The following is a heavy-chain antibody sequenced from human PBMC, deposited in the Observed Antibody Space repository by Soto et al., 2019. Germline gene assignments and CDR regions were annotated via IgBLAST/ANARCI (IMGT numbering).Heavy chain of an antibody. D-gene: IGHD3-22*01. CDR3: ARVGNYYDSSGYYEDYYYYGMDV. CDR2: IYYSGST. Sequence: SETLSLTCTVSGGSISSYYWSWIRQPPGKGLEWIGYIYYSGSTNYNPSLKSRVTISVDTSKNQFSLKMSSVTAADTAVYYCARVGNYYDSSGYYEDYYYYGMDVWGQGTTVTVSS. CDR1: GGSISSYY. J-gene: IGHJ6*02. V-gene: IGHV4-59*01.